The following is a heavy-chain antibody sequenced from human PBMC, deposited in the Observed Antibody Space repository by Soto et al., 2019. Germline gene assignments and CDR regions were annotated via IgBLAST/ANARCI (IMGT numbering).Heavy chain of an antibody. D-gene: IGHD3-3*01. CDR3: ARTSSISISEVVKYYDYYYDMDV. CDR2: TYYSGTT. J-gene: IGHJ6*02. V-gene: IGHV4-31*03. CDR1: GGSISSGGYY. Sequence: QVQLQESGPGLVKPSQTLSLTCTVSGGSISSGGYYWSWIRQHPGKGLEWIGYTYYSGTTYYNPSLKSRVSISVELSKIQFSLKLSSETAAYSAVYYCARTSSISISEVVKYYDYYYDMDVWGQGTTVTVSS.